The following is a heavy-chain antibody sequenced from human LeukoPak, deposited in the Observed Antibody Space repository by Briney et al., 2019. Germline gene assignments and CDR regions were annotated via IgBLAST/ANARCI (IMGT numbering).Heavy chain of an antibody. CDR2: ISSSSSYI. V-gene: IGHV3-21*01. CDR3: ARTMPQSSGWYCAFDI. CDR1: GFTFSSYS. D-gene: IGHD6-19*01. Sequence: PGGSLRLSCAASGFTFSSYSMNWVRQAPGKGLEWVSSISSSSSYIYYADSVKGRFTISRDNDKNSLYLQMNSLRAEDTAVYYCARTMPQSSGWYCAFDIWGQGTMVTVSS. J-gene: IGHJ3*02.